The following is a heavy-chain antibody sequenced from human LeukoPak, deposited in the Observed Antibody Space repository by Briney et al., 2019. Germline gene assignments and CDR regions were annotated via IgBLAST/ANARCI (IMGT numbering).Heavy chain of an antibody. CDR1: GGSISSYY. CDR2: IYYSGST. CDR3: ARRVAAAGWPFDY. J-gene: IGHJ4*02. Sequence: SETLSLTCTVSGGSISSYYWSWIRQPPGKGLEWIGYIYYSGSTNYNPSLKSRVTISVDTSKNQFSLKLSSVTAADTAVYYCARRVAAAGWPFDYWGQGTLVTVSS. V-gene: IGHV4-59*01. D-gene: IGHD6-13*01.